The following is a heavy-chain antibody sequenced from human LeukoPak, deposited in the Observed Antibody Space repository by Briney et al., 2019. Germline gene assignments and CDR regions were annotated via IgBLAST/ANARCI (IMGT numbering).Heavy chain of an antibody. CDR1: GFTFSDYY. J-gene: IGHJ2*01. V-gene: IGHV3-11*04. CDR3: ARGGGTTSRLDWYFDL. D-gene: IGHD1-7*01. CDR2: ISSSGSTI. Sequence: GGSLRPSCAASGFTFSDYYMSWIRQAPGKGLEWVSYISSSGSTIYYADSVKGRFTISRDNAKNSLYLQMNSLRAEDTAVYYCARGGGTTSRLDWYFDLWGRGTLVTVSS.